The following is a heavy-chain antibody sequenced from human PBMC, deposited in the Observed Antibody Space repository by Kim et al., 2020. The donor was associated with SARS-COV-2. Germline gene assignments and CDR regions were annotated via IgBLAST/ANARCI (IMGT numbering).Heavy chain of an antibody. CDR2: ISGLGDRT. CDR1: GFTFSFSA. Sequence: GGSLRLSCAASGFTFSFSAMGWVRRPPGKGLEWVSTISGLGDRTHYAHSVKGRFTIFRDNSRNLLYLQMNRLRVEDTAVYYCGKAMGCSGGSCHPDGWFDPGGQGTLVTVSS. D-gene: IGHD2-15*01. J-gene: IGHJ5*02. V-gene: IGHV3-23*01. CDR3: GKAMGCSGGSCHPDGWFDP.